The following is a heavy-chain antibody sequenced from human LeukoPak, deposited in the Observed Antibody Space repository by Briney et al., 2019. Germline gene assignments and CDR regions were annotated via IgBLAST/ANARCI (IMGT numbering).Heavy chain of an antibody. V-gene: IGHV3-74*01. J-gene: IGHJ4*02. CDR2: FDTDGSKT. CDR3: ARSRGGFYHY. D-gene: IGHD2/OR15-2a*01. CDR1: GFTFSNGW. Sequence: GGSLRLSCAASGFTFSNGWVHWVRQAPGKGLMWVSRFDTDGSKTTYADSVKGRFTISRDNAKNTLYLQMNSLRVEDTAVYYCARSRGGFYHYWGQGTLVTVSS.